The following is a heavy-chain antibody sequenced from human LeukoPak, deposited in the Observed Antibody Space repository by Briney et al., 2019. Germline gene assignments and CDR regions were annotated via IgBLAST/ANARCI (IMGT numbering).Heavy chain of an antibody. V-gene: IGHV3-21*01. J-gene: IGHJ4*02. Sequence: NTGGSLRLSCAASGFTFSSYGMSWVRQAPGKGLEWVSSISSSSSYIYYADSVKGRFTISRDNAKNSLYLQMNSLRAEDTAVYYCAREGVYSSSWYFDYWGQGTLVTVSS. CDR2: ISSSSSYI. CDR1: GFTFSSYG. CDR3: AREGVYSSSWYFDY. D-gene: IGHD6-13*01.